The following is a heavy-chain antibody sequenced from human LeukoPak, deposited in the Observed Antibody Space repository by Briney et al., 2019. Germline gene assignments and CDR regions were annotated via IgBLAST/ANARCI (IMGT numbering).Heavy chain of an antibody. CDR2: ISWNSGSI. CDR3: AKDLMVTNDILTGYYTVSNAFDI. CDR1: GFTFDDYA. Sequence: TGGSLRLSCAASGFTFDDYAMHWVRQAPGKGLEWVSGISWNSGSIGYADSVKGRFTISRDNAKNSLYLQMNSLRAEDTALYYCAKDLMVTNDILTGYYTVSNAFDIWGQGTMVTVSS. D-gene: IGHD3-9*01. J-gene: IGHJ3*02. V-gene: IGHV3-9*01.